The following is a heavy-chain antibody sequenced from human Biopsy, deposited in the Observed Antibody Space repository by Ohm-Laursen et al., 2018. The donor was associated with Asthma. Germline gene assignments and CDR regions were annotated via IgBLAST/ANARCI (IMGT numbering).Heavy chain of an antibody. J-gene: IGHJ5*02. CDR1: GGYLTGHY. Sequence: TLSLTCTVYGGYLTGHYWNWIRQHPVKGLEWIGYIYYSGSTYYNPSLKSRVSISLDTSKNQFSLSLTSVTAAGTAVYYCARTTYGDDGFDPWGQGTLITVSS. CDR2: IYYSGST. CDR3: ARTTYGDDGFDP. D-gene: IGHD4-17*01. V-gene: IGHV4-31*03.